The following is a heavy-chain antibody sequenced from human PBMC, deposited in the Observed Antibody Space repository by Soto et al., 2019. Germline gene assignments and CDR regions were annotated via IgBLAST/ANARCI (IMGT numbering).Heavy chain of an antibody. V-gene: IGHV4-31*03. CDR3: ARLGIYRYFDL. J-gene: IGHJ2*01. CDR1: GGSISSGGYY. D-gene: IGHD3-16*01. CDR2: IYYSGRT. Sequence: QVQLQESGPGLVKPSQTLSLTCTVSGGSISSGGYYWSWIRQHPGKGLEWIGYIYYSGRTSYNPSLKRRVTIPVDTPKNQFSLKLSSVTAADTAVYYCARLGIYRYFDLWGRGTLVTVSS.